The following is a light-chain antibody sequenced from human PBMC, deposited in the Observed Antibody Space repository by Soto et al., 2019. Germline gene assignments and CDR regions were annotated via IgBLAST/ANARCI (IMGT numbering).Light chain of an antibody. CDR1: QTVNSN. Sequence: EIVMTQSPATLSVSPGERATLSCRASQTVNSNLAWYQKKPGQAPRLLIYGASTRAPGIPARFSGSGSGTEFTLTISSLQSEDFAAYYCQQYNNWPPLTFGGGTKVDIK. CDR2: GAS. V-gene: IGKV3D-15*01. J-gene: IGKJ4*01. CDR3: QQYNNWPPLT.